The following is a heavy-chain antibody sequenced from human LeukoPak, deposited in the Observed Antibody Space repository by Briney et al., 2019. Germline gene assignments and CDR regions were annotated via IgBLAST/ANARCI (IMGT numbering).Heavy chain of an antibody. CDR1: GFTFSSYC. V-gene: IGHV3-33*08. Sequence: GRSLRLSCAASGFTFSSYCMNWVRQAPGKGLEWVSFIRYDRIYKYYADSVKGRFTISRDNAKNSLYLQMNSLRAEDTAVDYCARGLYYDCWSGPYYYYGLDVWGQGTTVTVSS. CDR2: IRYDRIYK. CDR3: ARGLYYDCWSGPYYYYGLDV. J-gene: IGHJ6*02. D-gene: IGHD3-3*01.